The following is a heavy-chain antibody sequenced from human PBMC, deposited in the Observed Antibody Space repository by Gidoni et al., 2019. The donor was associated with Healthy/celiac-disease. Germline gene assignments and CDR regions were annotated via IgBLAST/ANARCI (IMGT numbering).Heavy chain of an antibody. Sequence: QVQLVESGGGLVKPGGSLRLPCAASGFNFRDYYMSWLRQAPGKGLEWVSYISSSGSTIYYADSVKGRFTISRDNAKNSLYLQMNSLRAEDTAVYYCARDSSSWPLTLDVWGQGTTVTVSS. CDR1: GFNFRDYY. CDR2: ISSSGSTI. D-gene: IGHD6-13*01. J-gene: IGHJ6*02. CDR3: ARDSSSWPLTLDV. V-gene: IGHV3-11*01.